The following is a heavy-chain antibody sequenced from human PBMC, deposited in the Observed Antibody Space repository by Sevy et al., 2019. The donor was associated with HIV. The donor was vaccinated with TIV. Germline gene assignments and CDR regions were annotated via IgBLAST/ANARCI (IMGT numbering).Heavy chain of an antibody. CDR1: GFSYDDYA. D-gene: IGHD2-15*01. CDR2: SSWNGGST. CDR3: AKDKGRYCSGGSCYGVSMDV. J-gene: IGHJ6*02. V-gene: IGHV3-43D*04. Sequence: GSLRLSCAASGFSYDDYAMHWVRQGPGKGLEWVALSSWNGGSTYYADSGKGRFTISRDNSKNSLYLQMTSLRAEDTALYYCAKDKGRYCSGGSCYGVSMDVWGQGTTVTVSS.